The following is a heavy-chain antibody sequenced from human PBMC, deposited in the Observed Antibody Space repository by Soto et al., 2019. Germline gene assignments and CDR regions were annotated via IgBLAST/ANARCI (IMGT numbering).Heavy chain of an antibody. J-gene: IGHJ5*01. CDR3: TRPQSSGWYDF. V-gene: IGHV5-51*01. CDR2: INPADSDI. Sequence: GQSLKLSCKGSGYSFITHWIAWVRQTPGEGLEWMGIINPADSDIRYSPSFQGQVTISVDKSINTAYLQWSSLKASDTATYYCTRPQSSGWYDFWGQGTLVTVSS. CDR1: GYSFITHW. D-gene: IGHD3-22*01.